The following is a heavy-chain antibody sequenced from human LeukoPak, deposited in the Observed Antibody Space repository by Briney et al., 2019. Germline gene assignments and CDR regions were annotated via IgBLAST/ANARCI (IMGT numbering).Heavy chain of an antibody. CDR1: GFTFSNYW. Sequence: GGSLRLSCAASGFTFSNYWMSWVRQAPGKGLEWVANIKEDGSAKYYVDSVEGRFTISRDNAKNSLYLQMNSLRAEDTAVYYCARRYFDSWGQGTLVTVSS. J-gene: IGHJ4*02. V-gene: IGHV3-7*01. CDR2: IKEDGSAK. CDR3: ARRYFDS.